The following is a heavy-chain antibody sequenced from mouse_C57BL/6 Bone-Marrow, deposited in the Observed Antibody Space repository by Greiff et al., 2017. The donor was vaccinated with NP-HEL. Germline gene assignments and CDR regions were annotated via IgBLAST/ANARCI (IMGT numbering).Heavy chain of an antibody. CDR2: IYPGGGYT. J-gene: IGHJ1*03. D-gene: IGHD1-1*01. V-gene: IGHV1-63*01. CDR3: ARGFITTVVAHWYFDV. Sequence: VQLQQSGAELVRPGTSVTMSCKASGYTFTNYWIGWAKQRPGHGLEWIGDIYPGGGYTNYNEKFKGKATLTADKSSSTAYMQFSSLTSEDSAIYYCARGFITTVVAHWYFDVWGTGTTVTVSS. CDR1: GYTFTNYW.